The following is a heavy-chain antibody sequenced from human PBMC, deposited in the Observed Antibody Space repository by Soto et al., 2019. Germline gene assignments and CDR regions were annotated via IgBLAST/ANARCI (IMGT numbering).Heavy chain of an antibody. D-gene: IGHD3-3*01. J-gene: IGHJ4*02. CDR2: LYSDDKT. CDR3: ASQVETYTIFPY. V-gene: IGHV3-66*04. CDR1: GFNVRTTC. Sequence: GGSLRLSCTASGFNVRTTCMSWVRQAPGKALEWVSSLYSDDKTFYADSVKGRFAISRDDSKNTLSLQMNSLRAEDTAVYYCASQVETYTIFPYWGQGTRVTVSS.